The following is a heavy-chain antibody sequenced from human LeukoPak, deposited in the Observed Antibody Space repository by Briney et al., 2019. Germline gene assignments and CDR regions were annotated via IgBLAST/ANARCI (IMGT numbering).Heavy chain of an antibody. D-gene: IGHD5-18*01. CDR2: ISSSGSSI. CDR3: ARHGPDTAMVTNY. Sequence: GGSLRLSCAASGFTFSDYYMSWIRQAPGKGLEWVSYISSSGSSIYYADSVKGRFTISRDNAKNSLYLQMNSLRAEDTAVYYCARHGPDTAMVTNYWGQGTLVTVSS. CDR1: GFTFSDYY. V-gene: IGHV3-11*01. J-gene: IGHJ4*02.